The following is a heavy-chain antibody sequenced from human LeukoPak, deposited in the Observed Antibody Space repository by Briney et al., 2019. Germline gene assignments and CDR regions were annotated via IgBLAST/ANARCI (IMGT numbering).Heavy chain of an antibody. Sequence: GSSVKVSCKASGGTFSSYAISWVRQAPGQGLEWMGRIIPILGIANYAQKFQGRVTITADKSTSTAYMELSSLRSEDTAVYYCARALGLGIEASAFDIWGQGTMVTVSS. CDR2: IIPILGIA. CDR1: GGTFSSYA. J-gene: IGHJ3*02. D-gene: IGHD3/OR15-3a*01. CDR3: ARALGLGIEASAFDI. V-gene: IGHV1-69*04.